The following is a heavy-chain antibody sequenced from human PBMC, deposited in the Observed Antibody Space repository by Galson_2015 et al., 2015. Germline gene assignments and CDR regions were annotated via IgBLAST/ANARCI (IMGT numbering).Heavy chain of an antibody. CDR3: VRIYYDSSGFSTAKNYYYMDV. V-gene: IGHV3-48*02. J-gene: IGHJ6*03. CDR1: GFPFADSA. Sequence: SLRLSGAASGFPFADSAMHLVRHAPGQGLAWVSYISSSSSTIYYAASVTGRFPISRDNAKNSLYLQMNSLRDEDTTVDYCVRIYYDSSGFSTAKNYYYMDVWGKGTTVTVSS. D-gene: IGHD3-22*01. CDR2: ISSSSSTI.